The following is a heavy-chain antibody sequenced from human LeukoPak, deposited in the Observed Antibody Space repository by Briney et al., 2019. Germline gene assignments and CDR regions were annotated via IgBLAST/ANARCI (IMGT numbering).Heavy chain of an antibody. V-gene: IGHV3-23*01. Sequence: GGSLRLSCAPPGFTFRSNAMSWVRQAPGKGLEWVSPISGSGGSTYYADSVKGRFTISRDNSKNTLYLLMNSLRAEDTAVYYCAKDRYCSGGSCPIFDYWGQGTLVTVSS. CDR3: AKDRYCSGGSCPIFDY. CDR1: GFTFRSNA. CDR2: ISGSGGST. J-gene: IGHJ4*02. D-gene: IGHD2-15*01.